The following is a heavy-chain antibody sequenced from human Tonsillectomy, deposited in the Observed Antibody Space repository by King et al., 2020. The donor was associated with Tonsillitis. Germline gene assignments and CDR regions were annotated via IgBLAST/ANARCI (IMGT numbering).Heavy chain of an antibody. J-gene: IGHJ6*02. CDR1: GYTFTGYY. Sequence: VQLVQSGAEVKKPGDSVKVSCKASGYTFTGYYIHWVRQAPGQGLEWMGWINPNSGGTNYAQKFQGRVTMTRDTSISTAYMDLNRLRSDDTAVYYCARALPCGNNESYYYYAVDVWCQATTLTISS. D-gene: IGHD1/OR15-1a*01. CDR3: ARALPCGNNESYYYYAVDV. V-gene: IGHV1-2*02. CDR2: INPNSGGT.